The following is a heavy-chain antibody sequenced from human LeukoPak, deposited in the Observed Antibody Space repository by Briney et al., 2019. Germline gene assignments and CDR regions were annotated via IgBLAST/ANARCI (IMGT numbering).Heavy chain of an antibody. D-gene: IGHD1-26*01. CDR2: FNWDGGST. CDR1: GYIFYDYG. V-gene: IGHV3-20*04. J-gene: IGHJ2*01. Sequence: GGSLRLFCGACGYIFYDYGMSCVRQARGKGRVCVSFFNWDGGSTASADSVKARFTISRENAENSVYVHKNTLRGEDTALYFCARVYWEAYWFFDLWGRGTLVTVSS. CDR3: ARVYWEAYWFFDL.